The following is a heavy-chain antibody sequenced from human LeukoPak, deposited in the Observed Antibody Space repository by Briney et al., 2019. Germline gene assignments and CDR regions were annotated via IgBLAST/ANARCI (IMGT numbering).Heavy chain of an antibody. D-gene: IGHD3-3*01. Sequence: GASVKVSCKASGYTFTGYYMHWVRQAPGQGPEWMGWINPNSGGTNYAQKFQGRVTMARDTSISTAYMELSRLRSDDTAVYYCARDRPKLRFLEWSQYYFDYWGQGTLVTVSS. V-gene: IGHV1-2*02. CDR2: INPNSGGT. CDR3: ARDRPKLRFLEWSQYYFDY. CDR1: GYTFTGYY. J-gene: IGHJ4*02.